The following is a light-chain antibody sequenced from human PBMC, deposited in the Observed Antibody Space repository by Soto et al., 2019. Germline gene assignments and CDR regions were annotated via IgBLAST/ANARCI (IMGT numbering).Light chain of an antibody. CDR1: SSNIGAGYD. CDR2: GNS. CDR3: QSYDSSLSGWV. J-gene: IGLJ3*02. Sequence: QSVLTQPPSVSGAXXXXXTISCTGSSSNIGAGYDVHWYQQLPGTAPKLLIYGNSNRPSGVPDRFSGSKSGTSASLAITGIQAEDEADYYCQSYDSSLSGWVFGGGTKLTVL. V-gene: IGLV1-40*01.